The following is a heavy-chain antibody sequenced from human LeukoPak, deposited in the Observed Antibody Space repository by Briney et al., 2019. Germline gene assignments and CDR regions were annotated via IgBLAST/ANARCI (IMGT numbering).Heavy chain of an antibody. J-gene: IGHJ1*01. Sequence: ASVKVSCKVSGYTLSELSMHWVRQAPGKGIEWMGGFDPEDGETIYAQKFQGRVTMTEDTSTDTAYMELSSLRSEDTAVYYCATVDYYDSSGYYAAYFQHWGQGTLVTVSS. CDR3: ATVDYYDSSGYYAAYFQH. D-gene: IGHD3-22*01. CDR1: GYTLSELS. V-gene: IGHV1-24*01. CDR2: FDPEDGET.